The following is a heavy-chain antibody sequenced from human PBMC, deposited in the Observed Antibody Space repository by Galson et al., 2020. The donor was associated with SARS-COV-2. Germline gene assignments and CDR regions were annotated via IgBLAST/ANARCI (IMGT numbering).Heavy chain of an antibody. CDR1: GDSIPNYY. V-gene: IGHV4-4*07. CDR3: ARDRSSNGWCWFDS. CDR2: TYRSGST. Sequence: ASETRSLTCTVPGDSIPNYYWNWIRQPAGKGLEWIVRTYRSGSTKYNPPLKSRVTLSVDTTKHQSPLRLTSVTAAGTAVYYGARDRSSNGWCWFDSWGQGILVTVSS. D-gene: IGHD6-19*01. J-gene: IGHJ5*01.